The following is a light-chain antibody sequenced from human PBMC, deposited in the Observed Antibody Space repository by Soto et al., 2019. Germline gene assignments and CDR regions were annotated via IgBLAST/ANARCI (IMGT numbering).Light chain of an antibody. CDR1: SSNIGSNY. V-gene: IGLV1-47*01. CDR3: ATWDDSLSAAWV. CDR2: TND. Sequence: QLVLTQPPSASGTPGQRVTISCSGSSSNIGSNYVCWYQHFPGTAPKLLIYTNDQRPSGVPDRFSGSKSGTSASLAISGLRSEDEANYYCATWDDSLSAAWVFGGGTKLTVL. J-gene: IGLJ3*02.